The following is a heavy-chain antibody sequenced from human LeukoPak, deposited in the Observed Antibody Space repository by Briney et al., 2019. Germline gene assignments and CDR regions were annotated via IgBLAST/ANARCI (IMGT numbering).Heavy chain of an antibody. J-gene: IGHJ2*01. CDR1: GFIFSVYW. V-gene: IGHV3-74*01. CDR3: ARGVCSGGSCLLSNWYFDL. Sequence: GGSLRLSCAASGFIFSVYWMHWVRHATGKGPVWVSRIKTDGSITDYAHFVKGRFTIPRDNPKNSLYLQMNSLRAEDTAVYYCARGVCSGGSCLLSNWYFDLWGRGTLVTVSS. D-gene: IGHD2-15*01. CDR2: IKTDGSIT.